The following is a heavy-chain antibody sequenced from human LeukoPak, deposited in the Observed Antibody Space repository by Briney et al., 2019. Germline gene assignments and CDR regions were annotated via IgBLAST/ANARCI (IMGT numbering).Heavy chain of an antibody. CDR3: ARDPDSNGWSSMEY. Sequence: GGSLRLSCAASGFSFRDSALHWVRQAPGKGLEWVAIISYDASNKEYGDSLKGRFTISRDNSKNTLYLQMNSLRAEDTAVYYCARDPDSNGWSSMEYWGQGTLVTVSS. D-gene: IGHD6-19*01. CDR1: GFSFRDSA. J-gene: IGHJ4*02. V-gene: IGHV3-30*04. CDR2: ISYDASNK.